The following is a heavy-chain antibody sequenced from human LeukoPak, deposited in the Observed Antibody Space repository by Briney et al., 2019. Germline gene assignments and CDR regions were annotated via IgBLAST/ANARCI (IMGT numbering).Heavy chain of an antibody. J-gene: IGHJ4*02. CDR3: ARDRSGSYLDY. CDR2: IKTDGSSI. V-gene: IGHV3-74*01. CDR1: GFTFSKYW. Sequence: GESLKISCVGSGFTFSKYWMHWVRQAPGKGLMWVAAIKTDGSSISYVDSVRGRFTISRDNSKNTLYLQMNSLRAEDTAVYYCARDRSGSYLDYWGQGTLVTVSS. D-gene: IGHD1-26*01.